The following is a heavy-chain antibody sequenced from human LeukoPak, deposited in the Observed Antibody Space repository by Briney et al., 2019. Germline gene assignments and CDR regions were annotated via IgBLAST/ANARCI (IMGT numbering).Heavy chain of an antibody. J-gene: IGHJ6*03. CDR2: IYYSGST. CDR1: GGSISSYY. V-gene: IGHV4-59*08. Sequence: PSETLSLTCTVSGGSISSYYWSWIRQPPGKGLEWIGYIYYSGSTNYNPSLKSRVTISVDTSKNQFSLKLSSVTAADTAVYYCARSGYRSGGSCYPGGDYYYYYMDVWGKGTTVTVSS. CDR3: ARSGYRSGGSCYPGGDYYYYYMDV. D-gene: IGHD2-15*01.